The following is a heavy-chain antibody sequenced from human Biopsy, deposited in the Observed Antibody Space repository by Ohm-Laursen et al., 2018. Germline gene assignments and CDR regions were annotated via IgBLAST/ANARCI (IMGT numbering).Heavy chain of an antibody. CDR2: LSSRGSNI. Sequence: SLRLSCSASGFTFSDYYMSWIRQAPGKGLEWISYLSSRGSNIYYADSVKGRFTVSRDNANNSLFLQMNSLRAEDTAVYYCARFPDFWSGYYVDYWGQGTLVTVSS. CDR1: GFTFSDYY. V-gene: IGHV3-11*01. D-gene: IGHD3-3*01. CDR3: ARFPDFWSGYYVDY. J-gene: IGHJ4*02.